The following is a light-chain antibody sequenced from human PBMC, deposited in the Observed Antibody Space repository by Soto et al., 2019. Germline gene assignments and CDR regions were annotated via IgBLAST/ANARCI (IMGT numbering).Light chain of an antibody. CDR2: DVS. Sequence: QSALTQPRSVSGSPGQSVTIYCTGTSSDVGNYNYVSCYQQHPDKAPKLMIYDVSKRHSGVPDLCSGSKSGNTASLSLSGLQAEDEPEHYGCSYAGSYTYGIGTGTKVT. V-gene: IGLV2-11*01. CDR1: SSDVGNYNY. CDR3: CSYAGSYTYG. J-gene: IGLJ1*01.